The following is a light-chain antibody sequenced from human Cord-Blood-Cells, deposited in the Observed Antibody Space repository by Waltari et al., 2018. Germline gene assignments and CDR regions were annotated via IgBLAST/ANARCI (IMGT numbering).Light chain of an antibody. J-gene: IGLJ1*01. Sequence: QSALTKPASVSGSPGPSTTISCTGTSSDDGGYNYDSWYQQHPGKAPKLLIYDVSNRPSGVSNRFAGSKSCNTASLTISELQAEEEADYSCSSYTSISTYVFGSGTKVTGL. CDR1: SSDDGGYNY. CDR2: DVS. CDR3: SSYTSISTYV. V-gene: IGLV2-14*03.